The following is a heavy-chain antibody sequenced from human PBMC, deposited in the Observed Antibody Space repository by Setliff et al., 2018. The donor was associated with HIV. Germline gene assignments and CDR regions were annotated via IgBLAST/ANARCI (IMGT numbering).Heavy chain of an antibody. J-gene: IGHJ4*02. Sequence: KPSETLSLTCTVSGGIISSDSFFWSWIRQPAGKGLEWIGHISATGSTNYNPSLKSRVTMSLDTSKNQFSLNLNSVTAADAAVYFCARAREGWKPFAFDYWGQGTLVTVSS. V-gene: IGHV4-61*09. CDR2: ISATGST. D-gene: IGHD1-1*01. CDR1: GGIISSDSFF. CDR3: ARAREGWKPFAFDY.